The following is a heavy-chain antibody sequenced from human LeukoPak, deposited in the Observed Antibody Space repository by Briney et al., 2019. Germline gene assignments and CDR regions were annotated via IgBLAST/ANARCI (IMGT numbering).Heavy chain of an antibody. D-gene: IGHD3-10*01. CDR1: GGTFSSYA. CDR3: ARRWFGEQTYYYYYYGMDV. J-gene: IGHJ6*02. CDR2: MIPILGIA. V-gene: IGHV1-69*04. Sequence: SVKVSCNASGGTFSSYAISWVRQAPGQGLEWMGRMIPILGIANYAQKFQGRVTITADKSTSTAYMELSSLRSEDTAVYYCARRWFGEQTYYYYYYGMDVWGQGTTVTVSS.